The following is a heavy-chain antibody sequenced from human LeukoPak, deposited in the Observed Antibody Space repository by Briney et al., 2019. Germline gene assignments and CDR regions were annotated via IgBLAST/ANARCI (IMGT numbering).Heavy chain of an antibody. J-gene: IGHJ4*02. V-gene: IGHV3-21*01. D-gene: IGHD3-22*01. CDR1: GFTFSSYS. CDR3: ARETYYYDSSGYYHYYFDY. Sequence: GGSLRLSCAASGFTFSSYSMNWVCQAPGKGLEWVSSISSSSSYIYYADSAKGRLTISKDNAKNSLYLQMNSLRAEDTAVYYCARETYYYDSSGYYHYYFDYWGQGTLVTVSS. CDR2: ISSSSSYI.